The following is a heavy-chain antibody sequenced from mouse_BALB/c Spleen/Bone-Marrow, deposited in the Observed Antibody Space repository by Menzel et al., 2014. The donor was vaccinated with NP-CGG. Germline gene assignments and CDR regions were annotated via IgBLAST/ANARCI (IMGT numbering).Heavy chain of an antibody. CDR2: IRNKANGYTT. CDR3: ARDVGNYVRFAY. V-gene: IGHV7-3*02. CDR1: GFTFTDYY. J-gene: IGHJ3*01. D-gene: IGHD2-1*01. Sequence: EVKLMESGGGLVQPGGSLRLSCATSGFTFTDYYMSWVRQPPGKALEWLVFIRNKANGYTTEYSASVKGRFTISRDNSQSILYLQMNALRAEDSATYYCARDVGNYVRFAYWGQGTLVTVSA.